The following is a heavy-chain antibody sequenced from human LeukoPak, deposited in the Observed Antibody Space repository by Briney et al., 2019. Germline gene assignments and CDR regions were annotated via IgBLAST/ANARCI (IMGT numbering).Heavy chain of an antibody. CDR1: GGTFSSYA. CDR3: ASTTRLRYFDWLDAFDI. D-gene: IGHD3-9*01. J-gene: IGHJ3*02. Sequence: SVKVSCKASGGTFSSYAISWVRQAPGQGLEWMGGIIPIFGTANYAQKFQGRVTITADESTSTAYMELSSLRPEDTAVYYCASTTRLRYFDWLDAFDIWGQGTMVTVSS. V-gene: IGHV1-69*13. CDR2: IIPIFGTA.